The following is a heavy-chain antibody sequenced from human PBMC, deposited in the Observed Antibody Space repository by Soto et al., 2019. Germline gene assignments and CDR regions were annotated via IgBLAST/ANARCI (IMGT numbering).Heavy chain of an antibody. CDR3: ARDLDTYGDYGGY. Sequence: GGSLRLSCAASGFTFSSYSMNRVRQAPGKGLEWVSYISSSSSTIYYADSVKGRFTISRDNAKNSLYLQMNSLRAEDTAVYYCARDLDTYGDYGGYWGQGTLVTVSS. V-gene: IGHV3-48*01. CDR2: ISSSSSTI. J-gene: IGHJ4*02. CDR1: GFTFSSYS. D-gene: IGHD4-17*01.